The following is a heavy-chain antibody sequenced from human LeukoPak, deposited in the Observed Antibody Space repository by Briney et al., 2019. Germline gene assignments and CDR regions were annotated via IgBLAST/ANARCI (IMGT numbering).Heavy chain of an antibody. V-gene: IGHV3-30-3*01. CDR1: GFTFNKYA. D-gene: IGHD3-16*01. J-gene: IGHJ4*02. Sequence: PGGSLRLSCAASGFTFNKYAMHWVRQAPGKGLEWVAVISYDGSNKYYTDSVKGRFTISRDNSKNTLYLQMNSLRAEDTAVYYCAKDMRLGIGSWFFWYYFDYWGQGTLVTVSS. CDR3: AKDMRLGIGSWFFWYYFDY. CDR2: ISYDGSNK.